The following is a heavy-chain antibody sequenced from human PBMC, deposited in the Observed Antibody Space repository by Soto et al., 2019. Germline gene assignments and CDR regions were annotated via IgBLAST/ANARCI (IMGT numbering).Heavy chain of an antibody. CDR1: GFTFSSYG. D-gene: IGHD3-3*01. CDR3: AKDSAGVVITTYYFDY. J-gene: IGHJ4*02. V-gene: IGHV3-30*18. CDR2: ISYDGSYK. Sequence: QVQLVESGGGVVQPGRSLRLSCAASGFTFSSYGMHWVRQAPGKGLEWVPVISYDGSYKYYPDSVKGRYTISRDNSKNTLYLQMNSLRVEDTAVYYCAKDSAGVVITTYYFDYWGQGTLVTVSS.